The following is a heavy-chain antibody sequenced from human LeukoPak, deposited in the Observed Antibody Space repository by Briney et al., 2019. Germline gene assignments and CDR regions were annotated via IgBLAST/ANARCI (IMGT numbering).Heavy chain of an antibody. CDR1: GFTFSSYW. D-gene: IGHD6-19*01. V-gene: IGHV3-74*03. CDR2: MSTDGSST. Sequence: PGGSLRLSCGASGFTFSSYWMHWVRQAPGMGLVWVSSMSTDGSSTTYAESVRGRFTISRDNAKNTLYLQMNSLRAEDTALYYCAKGPYSSGWSDWFDPWGQGTLVTVSS. CDR3: AKGPYSSGWSDWFDP. J-gene: IGHJ5*02.